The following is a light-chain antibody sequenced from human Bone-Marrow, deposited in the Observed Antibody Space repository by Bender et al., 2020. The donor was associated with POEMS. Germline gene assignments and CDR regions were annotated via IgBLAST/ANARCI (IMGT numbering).Light chain of an antibody. CDR1: SSDVGGYEY. Sequence: QSALTQPASVSGSPGQSITISCTGTSSDVGGYEYVSWYRQYPGKAPKLIIYEGTERPSGVSNRFSASKSGNTASLTISGLQAEDEADYYCSSYRSGDTLVFGGGTKLTVL. V-gene: IGLV2-14*01. CDR2: EGT. CDR3: SSYRSGDTLV. J-gene: IGLJ2*01.